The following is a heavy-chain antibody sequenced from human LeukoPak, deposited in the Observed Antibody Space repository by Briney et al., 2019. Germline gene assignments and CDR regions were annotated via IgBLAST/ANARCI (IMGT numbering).Heavy chain of an antibody. CDR1: GFTFSSYG. D-gene: IGHD3-10*01. V-gene: IGHV3-30*02. CDR3: VRDYYGSGNYYN. CDR2: IRYDGSNK. J-gene: IGHJ4*02. Sequence: GGSLRLSCAASGFTFSSYGMHWVRQAPGKGLEWVAFIRYDGSNKYYADSVKGRFTISRDNSKNKVYLEMNSLRAEDTAVYYCVRDYYGSGNYYNWGQGTLVTVSS.